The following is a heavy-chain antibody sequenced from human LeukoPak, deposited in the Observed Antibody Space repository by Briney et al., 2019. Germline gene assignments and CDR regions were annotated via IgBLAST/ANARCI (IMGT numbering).Heavy chain of an antibody. CDR2: IRNQASGGTT. D-gene: IGHD3/OR15-3a*01. Sequence: GGSLRLSCTTSGFTFGNHVMSWVRQAPGKGLEWVGFIRNQASGGTTQYAASVKGRFTISRDDSKSTAYLQMNSLKTEDTAVVFFNGWDWNFWGQGTLVTVSS. V-gene: IGHV3-49*04. CDR3: NGWDWNF. CDR1: GFTFGNHV. J-gene: IGHJ4*02.